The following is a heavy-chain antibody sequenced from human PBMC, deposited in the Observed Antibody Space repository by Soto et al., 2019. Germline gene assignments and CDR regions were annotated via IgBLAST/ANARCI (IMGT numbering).Heavy chain of an antibody. CDR3: VQDVRIITSS. V-gene: IGHV3-23*01. D-gene: IGHD3-16*01. J-gene: IGHJ4*02. Sequence: GGSLRLSCAASGFTFSSYAMTWVRQAPGKGLEWVSAISGSGGSTYYADSVKGRFTISRDNSKNTLYLQMNSLRAEDTAVYYCVQDVRIITSSWGQGTLVTVSS. CDR2: ISGSGGST. CDR1: GFTFSSYA.